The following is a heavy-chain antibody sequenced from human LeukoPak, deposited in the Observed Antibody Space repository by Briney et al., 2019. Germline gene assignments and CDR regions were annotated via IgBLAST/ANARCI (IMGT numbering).Heavy chain of an antibody. CDR2: IKQDGSEK. CDR3: ARDPGDGYNSAGDFDY. J-gene: IGHJ4*02. Sequence: GSLRLSCAASAFTFSSYWMSWVRQAPGKGLEWVANIKQDGSEKYYVDSVKGRFTISRDNAKNSLYLQMNSLRAEDTAVYYCARDPGDGYNSAGDFDYWGQGTLVTVSS. D-gene: IGHD5-24*01. V-gene: IGHV3-7*01. CDR1: AFTFSSYW.